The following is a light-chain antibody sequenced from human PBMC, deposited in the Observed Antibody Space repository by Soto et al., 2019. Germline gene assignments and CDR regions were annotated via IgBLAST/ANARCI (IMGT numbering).Light chain of an antibody. CDR3: CSHTSRSPYV. Sequence: QSALTQPASVSGSPGQSITISCTGTSNDVGGSNYVSWYQQHPGQAPKLIIYEVSDRPSGVSHRFSGSKSGNTASLTISGLQVEDAADYYCCSHTSRSPYVFGLGTKLTVL. J-gene: IGLJ1*01. CDR1: SNDVGGSNY. CDR2: EVS. V-gene: IGLV2-14*01.